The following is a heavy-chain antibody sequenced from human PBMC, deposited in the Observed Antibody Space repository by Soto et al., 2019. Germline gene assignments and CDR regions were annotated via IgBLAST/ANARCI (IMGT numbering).Heavy chain of an antibody. CDR1: GFSFSNFG. V-gene: IGHV3-30*13. CDR2: MSFDGSKN. J-gene: IGHJ6*02. Sequence: QAQLVESGGGVVQPGRSLRLSCIVSGFSFSNFGMHWVRQAPGKGLEWVAAMSFDGSKNYYADSVKGRFTISRDVSKNRLYLQMESLIPEATAVYFCVKDKACSVELVGMDVWGQGTTVIVSS. CDR3: VKDKACSVELVGMDV. D-gene: IGHD2-15*01.